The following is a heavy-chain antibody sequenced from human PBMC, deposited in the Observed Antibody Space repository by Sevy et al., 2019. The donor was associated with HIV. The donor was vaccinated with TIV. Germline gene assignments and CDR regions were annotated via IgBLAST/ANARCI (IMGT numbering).Heavy chain of an antibody. J-gene: IGHJ4*02. V-gene: IGHV1-18*01. CDR1: GYTFSSYR. CDR3: ASAFCSGGRCYSLAY. D-gene: IGHD2-15*01. Sequence: ASVKVSCKASGYTFSSYRITWVRQAPGQGPEWIGWISALNGDTNYAQKLQGRVTMTADTSTSTVYMDLRSLRSDDTAVYYCASAFCSGGRCYSLAYWGQGTLVTVSS. CDR2: ISALNGDT.